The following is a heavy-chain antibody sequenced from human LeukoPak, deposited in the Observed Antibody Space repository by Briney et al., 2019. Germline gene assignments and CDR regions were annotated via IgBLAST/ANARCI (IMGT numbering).Heavy chain of an antibody. CDR2: ISYDGSNK. CDR1: GFTFSSYA. CDR3: VRGGYCSSTSCYLNDY. V-gene: IGHV3-30-3*01. J-gene: IGHJ4*02. D-gene: IGHD2-2*01. Sequence: GGSLRLSCAASGFTFSSYAMHWVRQAPGKGLEWVAVISYDGSNKYYADSVKGRFTISRDNSKNTLYLQMNSLRAEDTAVYYCVRGGYCSSTSCYLNDYWGQGTLVTVSS.